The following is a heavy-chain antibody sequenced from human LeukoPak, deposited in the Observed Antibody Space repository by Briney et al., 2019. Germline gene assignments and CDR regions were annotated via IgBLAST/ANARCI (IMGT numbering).Heavy chain of an antibody. V-gene: IGHV1-18*01. CDR1: GYSFINSG. D-gene: IGHD1-20*01. Sequence: ASVKVSCKASGYSFINSGISWVRQAPGQGLEWMGWISTYNANTKYAQNLQGRVTMTPDTSTSTAYMELRGLRSDDTAVYYCARDHNWNPLVYWGQGTLVTVSS. CDR3: ARDHNWNPLVY. J-gene: IGHJ4*02. CDR2: ISTYNANT.